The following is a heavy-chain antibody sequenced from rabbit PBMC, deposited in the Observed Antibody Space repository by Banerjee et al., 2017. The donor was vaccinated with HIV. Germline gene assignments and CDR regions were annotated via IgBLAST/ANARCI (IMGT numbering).Heavy chain of an antibody. D-gene: IGHD1-1*01. CDR3: ARVFSYASSSAYYIGYGMDL. J-gene: IGHJ6*01. Sequence: QLVESGGGLVQAGGSLTLSCKASGFTISSYSMQWVRQAPGKGLEWIGYIDPVFGSTYSASWVNGRFTISSHNAQNTVFLQMTSLTAADTATYFCARVFSYASSSAYYIGYGMDLWGPGTLVTVS. CDR1: GFTISSYS. CDR2: IDPVFGST. V-gene: IGHV1S7*01.